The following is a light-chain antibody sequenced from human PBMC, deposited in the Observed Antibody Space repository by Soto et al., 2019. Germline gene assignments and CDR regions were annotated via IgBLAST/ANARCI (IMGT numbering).Light chain of an antibody. CDR3: ASYTSSASRVV. CDR2: DVR. CDR1: SSDVGNYNY. J-gene: IGLJ3*02. V-gene: IGLV2-14*03. Sequence: QSVLTQTRSVSGSPGQSVTISCTGSSSDVGNYNYVSWYQQHPGRAPKVIIYDVRNRPSGVSYRFSGSRSGNTASLTISDLQTEDEADYYCASYTSSASRVVFGGGTKVTVL.